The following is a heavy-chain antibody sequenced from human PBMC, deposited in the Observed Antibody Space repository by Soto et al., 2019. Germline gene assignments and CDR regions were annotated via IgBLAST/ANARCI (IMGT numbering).Heavy chain of an antibody. CDR1: GYTFTSYA. CDR3: ARGPGGPDGPGDY. J-gene: IGHJ4*02. Sequence: QVQLVQSGAEVKKPGASVKVSCKASGYTFTSYAMQWVRQATGQRLEWMGWINAGNGNTKYSQKFQGRVTITRDTSASTAYMELSSLGSEDTAVYYCARGPGGPDGPGDYWGQGTLVTVSS. D-gene: IGHD2-15*01. CDR2: INAGNGNT. V-gene: IGHV1-3*01.